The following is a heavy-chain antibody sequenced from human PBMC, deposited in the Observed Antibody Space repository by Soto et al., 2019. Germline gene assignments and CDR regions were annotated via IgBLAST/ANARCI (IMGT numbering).Heavy chain of an antibody. CDR3: ARASAYYDSSGYYYYYGMDV. J-gene: IGHJ6*02. CDR2: IYHSGST. D-gene: IGHD3-22*01. CDR1: GGSISSSNW. Sequence: SETLSLTCAVSGGSISSSNWWSWVRQPPGKGLEWIGEIYHSGSTNYNPSLKSRVTISVDKSKNQFSLKLSSVTAADTAVYYCARASAYYDSSGYYYYYGMDVWGQGTTDTVSS. V-gene: IGHV4-4*02.